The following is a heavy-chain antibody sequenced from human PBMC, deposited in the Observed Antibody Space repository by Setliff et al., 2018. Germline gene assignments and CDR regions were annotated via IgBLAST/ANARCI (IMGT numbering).Heavy chain of an antibody. CDR3: ARLNYDILTGYYGSPYYYGMDV. CDR1: GGSISSYY. CDR2: IYHSGST. Sequence: KPSETLSLTCTVSGGSISSYYWSWIRQPAGKGLEWIGSIYHSGSTYYNPSLKSRVTISVDTSKNQFSLKLSSVTAADTAVYYCARLNYDILTGYYGSPYYYGMDVWGQGTTVTVSS. V-gene: IGHV4-59*08. D-gene: IGHD3-9*01. J-gene: IGHJ6*02.